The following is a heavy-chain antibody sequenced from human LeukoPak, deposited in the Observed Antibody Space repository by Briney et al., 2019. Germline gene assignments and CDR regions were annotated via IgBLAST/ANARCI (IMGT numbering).Heavy chain of an antibody. D-gene: IGHD6-13*01. V-gene: IGHV3-30-3*01. CDR2: ISYDGSNK. CDR1: GFTFSSYA. Sequence: GGSLRLSCAATGFTFSSYAMHWVRQAPGKGLEWVAVISYDGSNKYYADSVKGRFTISRDNSKNTLYLQMNSLRAEDTAVYYCAREASAAAGTIDYWGQGTLVTVSS. CDR3: AREASAAAGTIDY. J-gene: IGHJ4*02.